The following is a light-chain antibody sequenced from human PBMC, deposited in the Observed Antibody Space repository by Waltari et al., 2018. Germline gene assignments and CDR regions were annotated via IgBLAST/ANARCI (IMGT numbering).Light chain of an antibody. CDR3: QHYVRLPAT. CDR2: GAS. CDR1: QSVGRT. V-gene: IGKV3-20*01. J-gene: IGKJ1*01. Sequence: IVLTQSPGTLSLSPGERATLSCRASQSVGRTLASYQQKTGQAPRPLSYGASNRATGIPDRFSGSGSGTEFSLTISRLDPEDFAVYYCQHYVRLPATFGQGTKVEMK.